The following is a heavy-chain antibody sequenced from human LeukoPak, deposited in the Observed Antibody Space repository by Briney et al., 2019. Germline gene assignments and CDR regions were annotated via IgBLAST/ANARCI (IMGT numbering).Heavy chain of an antibody. CDR2: ISGSSGST. V-gene: IGHV3-23*01. J-gene: IGHJ4*02. CDR1: GFTFSSYA. Sequence: PGGSLRLSCAASGFTFSSYAMSWVRQAPGKGLEWVSSISGSSGSTYYADSVKGRFTISRDNSKNTLYLQMNSLRAEDTAVYYCARREYSSSSYYFDYWGQGTLVTVSS. D-gene: IGHD6-13*01. CDR3: ARREYSSSSYYFDY.